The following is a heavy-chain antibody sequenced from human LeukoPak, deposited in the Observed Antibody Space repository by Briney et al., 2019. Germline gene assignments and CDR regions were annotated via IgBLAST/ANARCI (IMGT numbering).Heavy chain of an antibody. CDR3: TTAGYSSGYHFFDY. J-gene: IGHJ4*02. CDR2: ISWNSGSI. Sequence: PGRSLRLSCAASGFTFDDYAMHWVRQAPGKGLEWVSGISWNSGSIGYADSVKGRFTISRDNAKNSLYVQMNSLRAEDTAVYYCTTAGYSSGYHFFDYWGQGTLVTVSS. V-gene: IGHV3-9*01. CDR1: GFTFDDYA. D-gene: IGHD5-18*01.